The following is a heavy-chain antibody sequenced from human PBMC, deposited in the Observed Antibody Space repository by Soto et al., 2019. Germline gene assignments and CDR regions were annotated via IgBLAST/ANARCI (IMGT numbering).Heavy chain of an antibody. CDR2: INSDGSVS. CDR3: ARGDCVGGTCYSLAGSFYYYMDV. Sequence: EVQLVESGGGLVQPGGSLRLSCAASGFTFSNYWMYWVRQAPGKGLEWVSRINSDGSVSSYADSEKGRLTISRDKVKNTLYLQMDSLRAEDTAVYYCARGDCVGGTCYSLAGSFYYYMDVWGKGTTVTVFS. CDR1: GFTFSNYW. D-gene: IGHD2-15*01. V-gene: IGHV3-74*02. J-gene: IGHJ6*03.